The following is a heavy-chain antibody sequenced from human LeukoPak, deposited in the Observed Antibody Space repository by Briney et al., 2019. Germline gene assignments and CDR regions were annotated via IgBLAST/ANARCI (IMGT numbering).Heavy chain of an antibody. D-gene: IGHD4/OR15-4a*01. Sequence: GWSLRLSCAGSGFTFSSYAMHWVRQAPGMGLEWVAIISYGGNNKYYADSVKGRFTISRDSSKNTLYLQMNSLRAEDTAVYYCAREGALDYWGQGTLVTVSS. CDR2: ISYGGNNK. CDR1: GFTFSSYA. CDR3: AREGALDY. J-gene: IGHJ4*02. V-gene: IGHV3-30*04.